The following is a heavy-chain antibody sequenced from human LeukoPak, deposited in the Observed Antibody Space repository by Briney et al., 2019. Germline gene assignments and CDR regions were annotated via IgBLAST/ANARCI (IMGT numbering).Heavy chain of an antibody. CDR3: ARGTYSSGWNIYYYYMDV. CDR2: INPSGDTT. Sequence: ASVKVSCKASGYIFTSYYIHWVRQAPGQGLEWMGVINPSGDTTTYAQKFQGRVTMTRNTSISTAYMELSSLRSEDTAVYYCARGTYSSGWNIYYYYMDVWGKGTTVTISS. CDR1: GYIFTSYY. J-gene: IGHJ6*03. V-gene: IGHV1-46*01. D-gene: IGHD6-19*01.